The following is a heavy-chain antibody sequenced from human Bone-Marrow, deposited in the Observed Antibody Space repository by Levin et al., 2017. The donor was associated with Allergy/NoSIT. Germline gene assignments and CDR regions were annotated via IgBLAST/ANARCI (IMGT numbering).Heavy chain of an antibody. CDR1: GFTFSAYK. J-gene: IGHJ6*02. D-gene: IGHD3-3*01. CDR2: IDPSYSFI. V-gene: IGHV3-21*01. Sequence: GESLKISCSASGFTFSAYKMNWVRQAPGKGLEWVAHIDPSYSFIYYADSVKGRFTISRDNAKNTLYLQMNSLRVEDTARYFCAREGATLESLHNNYYYGMDVWGQGTTVTFSS. CDR3: AREGATLESLHNNYYYGMDV.